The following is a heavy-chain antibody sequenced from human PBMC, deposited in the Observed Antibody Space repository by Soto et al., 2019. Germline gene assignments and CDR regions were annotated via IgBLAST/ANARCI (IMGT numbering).Heavy chain of an antibody. Sequence: QVQLVQSGAEVKKPGASVKVSCTTSGYTFTLFGITWVRQAPGQGLEWMAWISPYNGDTKYAEKLEGRVTLTTDTSTDTAYMELTSLTSDDTAEYYCARGGQYRYFDYWGQGTLVTVSS. D-gene: IGHD2-2*02. CDR3: ARGGQYRYFDY. CDR1: GYTFTLFG. CDR2: ISPYNGDT. V-gene: IGHV1-18*01. J-gene: IGHJ4*02.